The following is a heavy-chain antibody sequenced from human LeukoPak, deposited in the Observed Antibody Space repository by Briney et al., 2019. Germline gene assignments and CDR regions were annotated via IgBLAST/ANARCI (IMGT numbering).Heavy chain of an antibody. V-gene: IGHV4-59*08. CDR2: IYYSGST. CDR1: GGSISSYY. Sequence: PSETLSLTCTVSGGSISSYYWSWIRQPPGKGLEWIGYIYYSGSTNYNPSLKSRVTISVDTSKNQFSLKLSSVTAADTAVYYCARVGYSYGQPYFDYWGQGTLVTVSS. D-gene: IGHD5-18*01. CDR3: ARVGYSYGQPYFDY. J-gene: IGHJ4*02.